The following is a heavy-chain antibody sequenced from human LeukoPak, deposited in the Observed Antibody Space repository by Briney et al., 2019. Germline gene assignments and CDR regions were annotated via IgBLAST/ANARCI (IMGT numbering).Heavy chain of an antibody. Sequence: SETLSLTCTVAGGSLSSYYWSWIRQPAGKGLGWIGRTYTSGSTNYNPSLKSRVTMSVDTSKNPFSLKLSSVTAADTAVYYCARGRGYGLYYYYYGMDVWGQGTTVTVSS. CDR1: GGSLSSYY. J-gene: IGHJ6*02. CDR2: TYTSGST. V-gene: IGHV4-4*07. CDR3: ARGRGYGLYYYYYGMDV. D-gene: IGHD5-18*01.